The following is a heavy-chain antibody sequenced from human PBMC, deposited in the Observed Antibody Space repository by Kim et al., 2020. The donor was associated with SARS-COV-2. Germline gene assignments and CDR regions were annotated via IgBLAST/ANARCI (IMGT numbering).Heavy chain of an antibody. V-gene: IGHV1-46*01. Sequence: QKFQGRVTMTSDTSTSTVYMELSSLRSEDTAVYYCAREGAIGGSYLGFDYWGQGTLVTVSS. J-gene: IGHJ4*02. D-gene: IGHD1-26*01. CDR3: AREGAIGGSYLGFDY.